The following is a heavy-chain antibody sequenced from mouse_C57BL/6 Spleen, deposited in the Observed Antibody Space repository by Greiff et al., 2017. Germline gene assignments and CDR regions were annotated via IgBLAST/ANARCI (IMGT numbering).Heavy chain of an antibody. Sequence: QVQLQQPGAELVKPGASVKLSCKASGYTFTSYWMHWVKQRPGQGLEWIGMIHPNSGSTNYNEKFKSKATLTVDKSSSTAYMQLSSLTSEDSAVYYCARRGGSGLAWFAYWGQGTLVTVSA. CDR3: ARRGGSGLAWFAY. D-gene: IGHD3-2*02. V-gene: IGHV1-64*01. CDR1: GYTFTSYW. J-gene: IGHJ3*01. CDR2: IHPNSGST.